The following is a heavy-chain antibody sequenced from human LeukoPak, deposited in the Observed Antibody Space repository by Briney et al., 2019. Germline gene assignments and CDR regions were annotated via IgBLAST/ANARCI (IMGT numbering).Heavy chain of an antibody. CDR3: ARGRYITGASH. CDR1: GGSLSGYY. Sequence: PSETLSLTCAVYGGSLSGYYWSWIRQPPGKGLEWIGEINHSGSTNYNPSLKSRVTISVDTSKNQFSLKLSSVTAADTAVYYCARGRYITGASHWGQGTLVTVSS. J-gene: IGHJ4*02. D-gene: IGHD3-3*01. V-gene: IGHV4-34*01. CDR2: INHSGST.